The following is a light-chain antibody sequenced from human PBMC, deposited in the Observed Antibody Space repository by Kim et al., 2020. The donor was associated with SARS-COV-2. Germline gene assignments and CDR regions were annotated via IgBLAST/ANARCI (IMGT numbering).Light chain of an antibody. Sequence: DIQMIQSPSSLSASVGDRVTITCRASHNIINYLAWYQQKPGKSPKLLIYGASFLQSGVPSRFSGSGSGTDFTLTISSLQPEDVATYYCQKYNSAPHTVGGGTKVDIK. J-gene: IGKJ4*01. CDR1: HNIINY. V-gene: IGKV1-27*01. CDR3: QKYNSAPHT. CDR2: GAS.